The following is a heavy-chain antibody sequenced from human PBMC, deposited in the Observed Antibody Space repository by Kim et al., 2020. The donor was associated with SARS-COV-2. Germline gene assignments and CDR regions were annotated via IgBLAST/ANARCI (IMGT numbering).Heavy chain of an antibody. CDR1: GFTFSAYW. D-gene: IGHD3-16*01. J-gene: IGHJ2*01. V-gene: IGHV3-74*01. CDR2: ITDTGNVQ. Sequence: GGSLRLSCTASGFTFSAYWMHWVRQAPGKGLVWVARITDTGNVQSYADSVKGRFTSSRDNAKNTLYLQMNSLRAEDTAVYYCARDWGVPDHYCRFDLWGRGTLVTVS. CDR3: ARDWGVPDHYCRFDL.